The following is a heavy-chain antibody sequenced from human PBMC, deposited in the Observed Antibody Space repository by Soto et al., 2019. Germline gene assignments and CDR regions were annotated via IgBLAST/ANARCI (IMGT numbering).Heavy chain of an antibody. CDR2: IYHSEST. CDR1: GGSISSGGYS. Sequence: SETLSLTCAVSGGSISSGGYSWSWIRQPPGKGLEWVGYIYHSESTYYNPSLKSRVTISVDRSKNQFSLKLSSVTAADTAVYCCARVSEPWGKGTLVTVSS. CDR3: ARVSEP. J-gene: IGHJ5*02. V-gene: IGHV4-30-2*01.